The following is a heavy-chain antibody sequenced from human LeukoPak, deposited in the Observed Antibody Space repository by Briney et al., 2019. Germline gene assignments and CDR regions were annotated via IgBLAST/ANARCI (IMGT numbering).Heavy chain of an antibody. CDR3: AKDGGVSPTTFDP. CDR1: GFTFSGYA. Sequence: AGGSLRLSCATSGFTFSGYAMNWVRQAPGKGLEWVSAISGSGSSTYYADSIKGRFTISRDNSKNTLYLQMNSLRAEDTAVYYCAKDGGVSPTTFDPWGQGTLVTVSS. CDR2: ISGSGSST. J-gene: IGHJ5*02. V-gene: IGHV3-23*01. D-gene: IGHD2-8*02.